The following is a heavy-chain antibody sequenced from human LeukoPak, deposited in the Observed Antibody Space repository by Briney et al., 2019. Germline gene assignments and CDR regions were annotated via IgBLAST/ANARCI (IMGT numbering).Heavy chain of an antibody. J-gene: IGHJ6*03. V-gene: IGHV3-48*01. D-gene: IGHD6-13*01. CDR3: ARDESSSWNYYYYYMDV. CDR2: ISSSSSTI. CDR1: GFTFSSYS. Sequence: GGSLRLSCAASGFTFSSYSMNWVRQAPGKGLEWVLYISSSSSTIYYADSVKGRFTISRDNAKNSLYLQMNNLRAEDTAVYYCARDESSSWNYYYYYMDVWGKGTTVTISS.